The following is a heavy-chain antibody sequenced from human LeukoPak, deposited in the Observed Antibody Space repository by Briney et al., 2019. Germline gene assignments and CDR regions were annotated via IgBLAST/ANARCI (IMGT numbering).Heavy chain of an antibody. V-gene: IGHV3-23*01. J-gene: IGHJ4*02. CDR3: AKGHTVGALYYFDY. CDR1: GFTLSRYP. CDR2: INDNGGGS. Sequence: GGPLRLSCAASGFTLSRYPMRGLRQAPGKALEWVSTINDNGGGSYSADSVRGRFTISRDNSKNTLSLQMNSLRAEDTAVYYCAKGHTVGALYYFDYWRQGTLVTVSS.